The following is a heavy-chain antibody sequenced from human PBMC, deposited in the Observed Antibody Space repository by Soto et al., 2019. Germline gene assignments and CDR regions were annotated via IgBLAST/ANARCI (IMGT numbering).Heavy chain of an antibody. CDR2: ISGSGSST. V-gene: IGHV3-23*01. D-gene: IGHD4-17*01. CDR1: GFTFSSYA. J-gene: IGHJ4*02. CDR3: AKSPADYGDYVSYFAY. Sequence: PGGSLRLSCAASGFTFSSYAMSWVRQAPGKGLEWVSAISGSGSSTYYADSVKGRFTISRDNSKNTLYLQMNGLRAEDTAVYYCAKSPADYGDYVSYFAYWGQGTLVTVSS.